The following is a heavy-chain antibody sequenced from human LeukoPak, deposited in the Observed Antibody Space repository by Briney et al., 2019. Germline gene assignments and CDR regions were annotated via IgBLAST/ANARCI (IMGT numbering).Heavy chain of an antibody. V-gene: IGHV4-4*02. CDR3: ARDENFIVGATEPFDI. D-gene: IGHD1-26*01. CDR2: IFHSGST. J-gene: IGHJ3*02. CDR1: GGSISSNEW. Sequence: SGTLSLTCAVSGGSISSNEWWSWVRQPPGKGLEWIGEIFHSGSTNYNPSLKSRVTISVDKSKNQFSLKLSSVTAADTAVYYCARDENFIVGATEPFDIWGQGTMVTVSS.